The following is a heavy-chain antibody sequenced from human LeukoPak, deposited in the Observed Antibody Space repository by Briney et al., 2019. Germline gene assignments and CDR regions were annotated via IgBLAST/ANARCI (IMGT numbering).Heavy chain of an antibody. J-gene: IGHJ4*02. V-gene: IGHV4-39*01. CDR1: GGSISSSSYY. D-gene: IGHD3-10*01. CDR3: ARGRATTLLTHYYSSGTFPGFDY. CDR2: VTFSDNI. Sequence: TPSETLSLTCSVSGGSISSSSYYWGWIRQPPGKGLEWIATVTFSDNIYYNPSLKSRVTISVDMSKNQFSLNVTSVTAADTAVYYCARGRATTLLTHYYSSGTFPGFDYWGQGSLVSVSS.